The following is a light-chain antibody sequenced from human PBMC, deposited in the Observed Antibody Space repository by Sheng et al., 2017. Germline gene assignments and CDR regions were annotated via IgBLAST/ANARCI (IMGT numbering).Light chain of an antibody. V-gene: IGKV3-20*01. Sequence: EIVLTQSPGTLSLSPGERATLSCRASQSVSSGYLAWYQHKPGQTPRLLIYGASNRATGIPDRFSGSGSGTDFTLTISRLEPEDFAVYYCQQYGSSFGQGTKLEIK. CDR3: QQYGSS. CDR2: GAS. J-gene: IGKJ2*01. CDR1: QSVSSGY.